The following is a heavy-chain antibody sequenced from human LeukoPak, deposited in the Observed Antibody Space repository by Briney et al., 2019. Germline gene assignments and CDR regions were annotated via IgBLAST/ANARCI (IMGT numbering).Heavy chain of an antibody. CDR1: GFTFSNYA. V-gene: IGHV3-23*01. J-gene: IGHJ4*02. Sequence: SGGSLRLSCAASGFTFSNYAMSWVRQAPGKGLEKISSISGSGDSTFHADSVKGRFTISRDNSKNTLYLHMNNLRVEDTAVYYCAVLLRKPHWGQGTLVTVSS. D-gene: IGHD3-10*01. CDR2: ISGSGDST. CDR3: AVLLRKPH.